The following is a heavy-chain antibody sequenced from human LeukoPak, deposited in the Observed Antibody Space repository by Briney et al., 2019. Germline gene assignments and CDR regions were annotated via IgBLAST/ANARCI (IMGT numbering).Heavy chain of an antibody. CDR3: AKDNGYYYGSGSYVHFDY. D-gene: IGHD3-10*01. CDR1: VFTFSSYA. V-gene: IGHV3-23*01. J-gene: IGHJ4*02. CDR2: LSVRGSST. Sequence: GGSLRLSCAASVFTFSSYAMSWVPQAPGRGLEWVSALSVRGSSTYYADSVEGRFTISRDNSKNTLYLQMNSLRAEDTAVYYCAKDNGYYYGSGSYVHFDYWGQGTLVTVSS.